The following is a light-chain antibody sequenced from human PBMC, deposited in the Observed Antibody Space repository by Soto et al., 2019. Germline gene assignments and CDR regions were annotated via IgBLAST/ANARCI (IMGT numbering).Light chain of an antibody. Sequence: DIQMTQSPSTLSVFVGDRVTITCRASQSISKYLGWYQQKPGKAPNLLIYDASILESGVPSRFSGSGSGTEFSLTISSLQADDFATYYCQQYKSYTSWTFGQGTKADIK. CDR1: QSISKY. CDR3: QQYKSYTSWT. V-gene: IGKV1-5*01. CDR2: DAS. J-gene: IGKJ1*01.